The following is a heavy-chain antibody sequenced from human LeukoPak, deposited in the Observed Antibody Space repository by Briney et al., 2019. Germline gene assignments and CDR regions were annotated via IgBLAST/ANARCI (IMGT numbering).Heavy chain of an antibody. J-gene: IGHJ4*02. CDR2: ISTSGRT. CDR1: GVSITSYK. V-gene: IGHV4-4*09. CDR3: GTSYDNKIVPYDC. D-gene: IGHD3-9*01. Sequence: SETLSLTCTVSGVSITSYKWSWLRQSPGKGLEWIGFISTSGRTDYNPSLTSRVSMSVDTSKSQVSLRLSSVTVEDTAVYYCGTSYDNKIVPYDCWGQGILVTVSS.